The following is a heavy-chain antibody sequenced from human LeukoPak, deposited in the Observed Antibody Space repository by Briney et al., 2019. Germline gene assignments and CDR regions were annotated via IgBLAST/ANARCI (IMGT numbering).Heavy chain of an antibody. J-gene: IGHJ6*02. CDR3: TRDLMDYDLSTGLHHYYMDV. CDR2: IRYDGSNK. D-gene: IGHD3-9*01. V-gene: IGHV3-30*04. Sequence: PGRSLRLSCAASGFTFSSYAMYWVRQAPGKGLEWVAFIRYDGSNKYYADSVRGRFTISRDNAKNTLYLQMNTLRVEDTAVYYCTRDLMDYDLSTGLHHYYMDVWGQGTTVTVSS. CDR1: GFTFSSYA.